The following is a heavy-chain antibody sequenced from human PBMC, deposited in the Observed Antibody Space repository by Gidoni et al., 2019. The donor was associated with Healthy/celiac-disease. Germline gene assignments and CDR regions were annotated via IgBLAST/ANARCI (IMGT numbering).Heavy chain of an antibody. CDR3: ARFIGGRGGSYYYYYMDV. V-gene: IGHV1-69*01. D-gene: IGHD1-26*01. J-gene: IGHJ6*03. CDR2: IIPIFGTA. CDR1: GGTFSSYA. Sequence: QVQLVQSGAEAKKPGSSVKVSCKASGGTFSSYAISWVRQAPGQGLEWMGGIIPIFGTANDAQKFQGRVTITADESTSTAYMELSSLRSEDTAVYYCARFIGGRGGSYYYYYMDVWGKGTTVTVSS.